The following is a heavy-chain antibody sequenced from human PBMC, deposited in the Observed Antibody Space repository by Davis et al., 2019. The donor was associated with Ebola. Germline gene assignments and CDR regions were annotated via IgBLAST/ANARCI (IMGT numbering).Heavy chain of an antibody. J-gene: IGHJ4*02. V-gene: IGHV3-66*01. CDR2: IYSGGST. Sequence: GGSLRLSCAASGFTVSSNYMSWVRQAPGKGLEWVSVIYSGGSTYYADSLKGRFTISRDNSKNTLYLQMNSLRAEDTAVYYCARERGYSYGDFDYWGQGTLVTVSS. CDR3: ARERGYSYGDFDY. D-gene: IGHD5-18*01. CDR1: GFTVSSNY.